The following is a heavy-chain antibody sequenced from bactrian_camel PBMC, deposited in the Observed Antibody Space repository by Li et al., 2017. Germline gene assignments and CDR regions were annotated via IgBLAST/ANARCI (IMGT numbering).Heavy chain of an antibody. V-gene: IGHV3S31*01. J-gene: IGHJ4*01. CDR2: VNSGGGPT. Sequence: QLVESGGGLVQPGESLRLSCAASGFTFSSSSYAMTWVRQAPGKGLEWVAAVNSGGGPTYLSDSVKGRFTISRDNSKNTLYLQMNSLKTEDTAVYYCAARPYTRSSFLWGQGTQVTVS. D-gene: IGHD2*01. CDR1: GFTFSSSSYA. CDR3: AARPYTRSSFL.